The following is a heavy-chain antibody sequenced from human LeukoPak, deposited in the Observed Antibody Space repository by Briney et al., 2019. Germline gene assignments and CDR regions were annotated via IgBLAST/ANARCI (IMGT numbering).Heavy chain of an antibody. J-gene: IGHJ4*02. V-gene: IGHV3-23*01. D-gene: IGHD3-10*01. CDR1: GFTFSSYG. CDR3: AKDMFITMVRGVMTD. CDR2: ISGSGGST. Sequence: GSPRLSCAASGFTFSSYGMSWVRQAPGKGLEWVSAISGSGGSTYYADSVKGRFTISRDNSKNTLYLQMNSLRAEDTAVYYCAKDMFITMVRGVMTDWGQGTLVTVSS.